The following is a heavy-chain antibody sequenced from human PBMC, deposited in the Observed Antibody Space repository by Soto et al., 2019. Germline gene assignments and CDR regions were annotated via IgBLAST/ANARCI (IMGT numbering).Heavy chain of an antibody. J-gene: IGHJ4*02. CDR1: GGSTSRSTYY. Sequence: SETLSLTCTVSGGSTSRSTYYWSWIRQHPGKGLEWIGYIYYIGTTYYNPSLESRVTLSIDTSKNQFSLKLSSVTAADTAIYYCARSNGYYFDYWGQGTLVTVS. CDR3: ARSNGYYFDY. CDR2: IYYIGTT. V-gene: IGHV4-31*03. D-gene: IGHD2-8*01.